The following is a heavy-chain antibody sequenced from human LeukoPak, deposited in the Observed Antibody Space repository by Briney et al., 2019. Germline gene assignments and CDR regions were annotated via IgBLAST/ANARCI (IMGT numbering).Heavy chain of an antibody. CDR3: SKDKGDIVVVEVAVAFESYFDY. J-gene: IGHJ4*02. CDR2: ISGGGGFT. Sequence: PGGSLRLSCAASGFTVDSNYLSWVRQAPGKGLEWVSGISGGGGFTYSADSVEGRFTISRDNSKNTLYLEMNSLRAEDTAVYYCSKDKGDIVVVEVAVAFESYFDYWGQGILVTVSS. D-gene: IGHD2-2*01. CDR1: GFTVDSNY. V-gene: IGHV3-23*01.